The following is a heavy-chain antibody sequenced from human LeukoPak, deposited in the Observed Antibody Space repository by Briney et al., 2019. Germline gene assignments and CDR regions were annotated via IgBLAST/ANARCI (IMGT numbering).Heavy chain of an antibody. J-gene: IGHJ5*02. D-gene: IGHD2-21*02. V-gene: IGHV1-46*01. Sequence: ASVKVSCKASGYTFTSYGISWVRQAPGQGLEWMGIINPSGGSTSYAQKFQGRVTMTRDTSTSTVYMELSSLRSEDTAVYYCASALSRCGDDCWFDPWGQGTLVTVSS. CDR1: GYTFTSYG. CDR2: INPSGGST. CDR3: ASALSRCGDDCWFDP.